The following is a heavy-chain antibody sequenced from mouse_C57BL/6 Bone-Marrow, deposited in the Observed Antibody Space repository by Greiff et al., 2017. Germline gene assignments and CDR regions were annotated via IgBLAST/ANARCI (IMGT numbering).Heavy chain of an antibody. J-gene: IGHJ3*01. CDR2: ISSGGDYI. V-gene: IGHV5S21*01. D-gene: IGHD3-2*02. CDR3: TRPDSSGYWFAY. CDR1: GFTFSSYA. Sequence: EVMLVESGEGLVKPGGSLKLSCAASGFTFSSYAMSWVRQTPEKRLEWVAYISSGGDYIYYADTVKGRFTISRDNARNTLYLQMSSLKSEDTAMYYCTRPDSSGYWFAYWGKGTLVTVSA.